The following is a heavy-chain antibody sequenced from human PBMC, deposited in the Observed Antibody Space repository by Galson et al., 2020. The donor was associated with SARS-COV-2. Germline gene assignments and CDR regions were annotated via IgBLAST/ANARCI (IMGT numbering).Heavy chain of an antibody. CDR2: IHRSGTP. J-gene: IGHJ4*02. CDR1: GYSISSGDF. Sequence: ASETLSLTCVVSGYSISSGDFWGWIRQPPGKGLEWVSTIHRSGTPYYNPSLKSRITMSLDTSKNHFSLSLSSVTPADTAVYYCALARSQYFDYWGLGTLVTVSS. CDR3: ALARSQYFDY. V-gene: IGHV4-38-2*01. D-gene: IGHD5-12*01.